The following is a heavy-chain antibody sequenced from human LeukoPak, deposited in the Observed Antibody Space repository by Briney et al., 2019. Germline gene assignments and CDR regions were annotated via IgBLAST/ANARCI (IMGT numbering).Heavy chain of an antibody. J-gene: IGHJ4*02. Sequence: GGSLRLSCAASGFTFSSYAMSWVRQAPGKGLEWVANIKEDGSAKYYVDSVRGRFSISRDNAKNSLYLQMNSLRAEDTAVYYCARDEYWGQGTLVTVSS. CDR2: IKEDGSAK. CDR3: ARDEY. V-gene: IGHV3-7*01. CDR1: GFTFSSYA.